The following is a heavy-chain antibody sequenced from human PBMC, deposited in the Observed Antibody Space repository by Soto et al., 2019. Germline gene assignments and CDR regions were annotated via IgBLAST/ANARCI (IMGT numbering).Heavy chain of an antibody. D-gene: IGHD3-10*01. CDR3: ARNLGSGSFYRFDF. CDR2: VYHTGST. Sequence: PSETLSLTCTLSGGSTSGYYLSWIRQPPGKGLEWIGYVYHTGSTNYNPSLRSRVTISLDMSKNQFSLKLSSVTAADTAVYYCARNLGSGSFYRFDFWGQGTLVTVSS. J-gene: IGHJ4*02. V-gene: IGHV4-59*01. CDR1: GGSTSGYY.